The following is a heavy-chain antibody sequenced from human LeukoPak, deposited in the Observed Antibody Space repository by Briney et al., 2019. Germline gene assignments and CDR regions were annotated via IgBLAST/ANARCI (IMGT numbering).Heavy chain of an antibody. CDR3: AKDRSYDYVWGSYSDY. CDR2: ISYDGSNK. Sequence: GRSLRLSCAASGFTFSSYGMHWVRQAPGKGLEWVAVISYDGSNKYYADSVKGRFTISRDNSKNTLYLQMNSLRAEDTAVYYCAKDRSYDYVWGSYSDYWGQGTLVTVSS. D-gene: IGHD3-16*01. CDR1: GFTFSSYG. J-gene: IGHJ4*02. V-gene: IGHV3-30*18.